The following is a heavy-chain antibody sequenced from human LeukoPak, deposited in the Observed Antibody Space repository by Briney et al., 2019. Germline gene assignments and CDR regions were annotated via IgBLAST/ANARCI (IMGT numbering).Heavy chain of an antibody. CDR3: AREDYYGSGSWD. Sequence: PGGSLRLSCAASGLTVTSNYMSWVREAPGKGLEGVSVIYSGGSTFYADSVKGRFTISRDNSKTTLYLQMNSLRAEDTAVYYCAREDYYGSGSWDWGQGTMVTVSS. V-gene: IGHV3-66*01. CDR1: GLTVTSNY. D-gene: IGHD3-10*01. CDR2: IYSGGST. J-gene: IGHJ3*01.